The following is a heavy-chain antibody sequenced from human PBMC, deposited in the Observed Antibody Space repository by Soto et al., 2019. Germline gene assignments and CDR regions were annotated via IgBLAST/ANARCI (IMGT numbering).Heavy chain of an antibody. Sequence: GGSLRLSCAASGFNVNSDYMNWVRQTPGKGLEWVASIYSGETTYYADSVRGRFAISSDKSKNTLYFQLSSLRIEDTAVYYCTRDGRGLGRLSLFEYWGQGVLVTVSS. D-gene: IGHD2-21*02. CDR3: TRDGRGLGRLSLFEY. CDR1: GFNVNSDY. CDR2: IYSGETT. J-gene: IGHJ4*02. V-gene: IGHV3-53*01.